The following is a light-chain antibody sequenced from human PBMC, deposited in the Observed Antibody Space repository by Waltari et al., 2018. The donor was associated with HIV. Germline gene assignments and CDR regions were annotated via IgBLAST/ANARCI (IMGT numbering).Light chain of an antibody. Sequence: DIQMTQSPSSLSASVGDTVTITCRASQGISNYVAWYQQKPGKVPKLLIYAASPSTKSGVPSRFSAAGSGTDFTLTISSLQADDIATYYCLQSFTAPLTFGPGTKLDIK. CDR2: AAS. J-gene: IGKJ3*01. CDR3: LQSFTAPLT. V-gene: IGKV1-27*01. CDR1: QGISNY.